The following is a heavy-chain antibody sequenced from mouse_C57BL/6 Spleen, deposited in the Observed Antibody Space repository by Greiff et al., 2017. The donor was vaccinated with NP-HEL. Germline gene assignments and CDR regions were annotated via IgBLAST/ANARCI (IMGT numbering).Heavy chain of an antibody. Sequence: EVMLVESGGGLVKPGGSLKLSCAASGFTFSDYGMHWVRQAPEKGLEWVAYISSGSSTIYYADTVKGRFTISRDNAKNTLFLQMTSLRSEDTAMYYCARDRLLLYYYAMDYWGQGTSVTVSS. J-gene: IGHJ4*01. CDR2: ISSGSSTI. CDR1: GFTFSDYG. D-gene: IGHD2-1*01. V-gene: IGHV5-17*01. CDR3: ARDRLLLYYYAMDY.